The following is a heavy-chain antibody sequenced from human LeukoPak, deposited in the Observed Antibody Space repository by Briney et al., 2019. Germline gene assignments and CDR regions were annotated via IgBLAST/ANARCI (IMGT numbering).Heavy chain of an antibody. CDR3: ARRAVAGTTVDF. CDR2: IFYDGTT. CDR1: GGSISSPNSY. J-gene: IGHJ4*02. D-gene: IGHD6-19*01. Sequence: PSETLSLTCTVSGGSISSPNSYWGWIRQPPGKGLEWIGSIFYDGTTYYNPSLKSRVTISVDTSKSQFSLTLRSVTAADTAVYYCARRAVAGTTVDFWGQGNLVTVSS. V-gene: IGHV4-39*01.